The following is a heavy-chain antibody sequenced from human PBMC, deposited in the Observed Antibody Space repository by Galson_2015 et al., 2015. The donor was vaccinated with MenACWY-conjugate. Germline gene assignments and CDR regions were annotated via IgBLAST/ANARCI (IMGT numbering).Heavy chain of an antibody. D-gene: IGHD2-15*01. V-gene: IGHV3-7*03. CDR3: ARDLGFYCSHNDCYSPY. J-gene: IGHJ4*02. CDR1: GFIFNNYW. CDR2: IKQDGSEK. Sequence: SLRLSCAASGFIFNNYWMSWVRQVPGKGPEWVANIKQDGSEKYYVDSVRGRFTISRDNAENSLYLQMNSRRAEDTAVYYCARDLGFYCSHNDCYSPYWGQGTVVTVSS.